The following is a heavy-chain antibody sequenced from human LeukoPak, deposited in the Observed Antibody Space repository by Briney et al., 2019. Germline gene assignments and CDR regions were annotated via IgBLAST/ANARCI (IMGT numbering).Heavy chain of an antibody. Sequence: GGSLRLSCAASGFTFSTYSMNWVRQAPGKGLEWVSSISSSSYIYYADSMKGRFTISRGNAKNSLHLQMNSLRAEDTAVYYCARGDGMANFDYWGQGTLVTVSS. CDR1: GFTFSTYS. CDR3: ARGDGMANFDY. J-gene: IGHJ4*02. CDR2: ISSSSYI. V-gene: IGHV3-21*01. D-gene: IGHD5-24*01.